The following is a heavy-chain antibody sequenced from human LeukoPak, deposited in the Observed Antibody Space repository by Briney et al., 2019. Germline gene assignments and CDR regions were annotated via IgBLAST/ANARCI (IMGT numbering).Heavy chain of an antibody. CDR3: ARDWGTYFDY. CDR1: GGSISSGDYY. V-gene: IGHV4-30-4*01. CDR2: ISYSGST. Sequence: PSQTLSLTCTVSGGSISSGDYYWSWIRQPPGKGLEWIGYISYSGSTYYNPSLESRLTMSVDTSKNQFSLHLTSVTAADTAVYYCARDWGTYFDYWGQGTLVTVSS. D-gene: IGHD7-27*01. J-gene: IGHJ4*02.